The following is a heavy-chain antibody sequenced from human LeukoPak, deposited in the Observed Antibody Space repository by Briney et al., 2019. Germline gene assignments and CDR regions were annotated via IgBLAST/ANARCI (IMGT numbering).Heavy chain of an antibody. CDR2: ISSSSSYI. CDR1: GFTFSSYS. CDR3: ARGDNVLLWFGELFGVAFDI. J-gene: IGHJ3*02. V-gene: IGHV3-21*01. Sequence: GGSLRLSCAASGFTFSSYSMNWVRQAPGKGLEWVSSISSSSSYIYYADSVKGRFTISRDNAKNSLYLQMNSLRAEDTAVYYCARGDNVLLWFGELFGVAFDIWGQGTMVTVSS. D-gene: IGHD3-10*01.